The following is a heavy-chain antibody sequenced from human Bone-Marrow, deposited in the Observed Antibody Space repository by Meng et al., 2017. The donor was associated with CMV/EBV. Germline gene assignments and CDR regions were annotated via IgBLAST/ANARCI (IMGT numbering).Heavy chain of an antibody. CDR3: TRGWCSSTSCYHGGDAFDI. Sequence: SVKVSCKASGGTFSSYAIGRVRQAPEQGPEGMRGIIHIFGTENYAQKFQGRVTITTDESTSTAYMELSSLRSEDTAVYYCTRGWCSSTSCYHGGDAFDIWGQGTMVTVSS. D-gene: IGHD2-2*01. V-gene: IGHV1-69*05. CDR2: IIHIFGTE. J-gene: IGHJ3*02. CDR1: GGTFSSYA.